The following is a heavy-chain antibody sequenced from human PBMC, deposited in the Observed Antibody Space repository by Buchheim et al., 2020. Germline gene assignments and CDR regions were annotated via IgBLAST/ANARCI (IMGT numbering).Heavy chain of an antibody. J-gene: IGHJ4*02. D-gene: IGHD3-22*01. CDR1: GFTFSSYG. Sequence: QVQLVESGGGVVQPGRSLRLSCAAPGFTFSSYGMHWVRQAPGKGLEWVAVISYDGSNKYYADSVKGRFTISRDNSKNTLYLQMNSLRAEDTAVYYCAKDAEKTYYYDSSGYSDYWGQGTL. CDR3: AKDAEKTYYYDSSGYSDY. V-gene: IGHV3-30*18. CDR2: ISYDGSNK.